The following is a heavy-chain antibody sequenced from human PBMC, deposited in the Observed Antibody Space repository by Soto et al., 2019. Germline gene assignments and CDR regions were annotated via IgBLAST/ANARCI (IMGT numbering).Heavy chain of an antibody. J-gene: IGHJ6*02. CDR3: ARSQGSSTSLEIYYYYYYGMDV. D-gene: IGHD2-2*01. CDR2: IIPISGTA. Sequence: QVQLVQSGAEVKKPGPSVKVSCKASGGTFSSYAISWVRQAPGQGLEWMGGIIPISGTANYAQKFQGRVTITAEESTSTAYMELSSLRSEDTAVYYCARSQGSSTSLEIYYYYYYGMDVWGQGTTVTVSS. V-gene: IGHV1-69*01. CDR1: GGTFSSYA.